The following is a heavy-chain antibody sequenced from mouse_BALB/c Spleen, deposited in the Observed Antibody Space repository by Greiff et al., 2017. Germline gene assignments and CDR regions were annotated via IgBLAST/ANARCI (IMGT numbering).Heavy chain of an antibody. CDR1: GYTFTSYV. Sequence: EVKLMESGPELVKPGASVKMSCKASGYTFTSYVMHWVKQKPGQGLEWIGYINPYNDGTKYNEKFKGKATLTSDKSSSTAYMELSSLTSEDSAVYYCARRSTTVVGDYWGQGTTLTVSS. J-gene: IGHJ2*01. V-gene: IGHV1-14*01. CDR2: INPYNDGT. CDR3: ARRSTTVVGDY. D-gene: IGHD1-1*01.